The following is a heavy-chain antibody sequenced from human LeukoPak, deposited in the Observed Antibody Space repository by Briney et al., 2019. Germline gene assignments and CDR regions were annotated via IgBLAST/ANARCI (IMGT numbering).Heavy chain of an antibody. CDR1: GGSISSSSYY. CDR2: IYYTGGT. J-gene: IGHJ4*02. Sequence: SETLSLTCTVSGGSISSSSYYWGWIRQPPGKGLEWIGSIYYTGGTYYNPSLKSRLTISLDTSKNQFSLKLSSVTAADTAVYYCARDRNYYGSGSPYDYWGQGTLVTVSS. D-gene: IGHD3-10*01. V-gene: IGHV4-39*02. CDR3: ARDRNYYGSGSPYDY.